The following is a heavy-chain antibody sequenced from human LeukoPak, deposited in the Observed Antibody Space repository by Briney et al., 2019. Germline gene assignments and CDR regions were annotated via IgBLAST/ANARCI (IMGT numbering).Heavy chain of an antibody. CDR1: GYTFTNYY. J-gene: IGHJ4*02. Sequence: VASVKVSCKASGYTFTNYYMHWVRQAPGQGLEWMGIISPSGGSTTHAQKFQGRVTMTSDTSTSTVYMELSSLRSEDTAVYYCAREYQPKLFDYWGQGTLVTVSS. D-gene: IGHD2-15*01. CDR2: ISPSGGST. V-gene: IGHV1-46*01. CDR3: AREYQPKLFDY.